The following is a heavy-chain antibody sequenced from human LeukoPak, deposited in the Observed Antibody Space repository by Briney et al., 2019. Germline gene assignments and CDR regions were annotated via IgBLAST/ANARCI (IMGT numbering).Heavy chain of an antibody. D-gene: IGHD2-21*02. CDR2: MNPNSGNT. V-gene: IGHV1-8*02. Sequence: ASVTVSCKASGYTFTSYAMNWVREATGQGLEWMGWMNPNSGNTGYAQKFQGRVTMTRNTSISTAYMELSSLRSEDTAVYYCARGERGDFIDYWGQGTLVTVSS. CDR1: GYTFTSYA. CDR3: ARGERGDFIDY. J-gene: IGHJ4*02.